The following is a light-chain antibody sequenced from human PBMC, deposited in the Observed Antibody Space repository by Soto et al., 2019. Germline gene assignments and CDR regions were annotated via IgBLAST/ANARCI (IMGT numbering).Light chain of an antibody. CDR3: SSYAGSSTYV. Sequence: QSVLTQPRSVSGSPGQSVTISCTGTSSDVGDYNYVSWYQQHPGKAPKLMIYDVTKRPSGVPDRFSGSKSGNTASLTISGLQAEDEADYCCSSYAGSSTYVFGTGTRSPS. CDR2: DVT. V-gene: IGLV2-11*01. J-gene: IGLJ1*01. CDR1: SSDVGDYNY.